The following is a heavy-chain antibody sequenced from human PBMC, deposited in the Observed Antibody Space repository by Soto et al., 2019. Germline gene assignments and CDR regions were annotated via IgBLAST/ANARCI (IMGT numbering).Heavy chain of an antibody. V-gene: IGHV3-23*01. CDR3: VKSHQYSTGWPFDY. J-gene: IGHJ4*02. CDR1: GFTFSSYA. Sequence: GEALKISCAASGFTFSSYAMSWVRQAPGKGLEWVSAISGSGGSTYYADSVKGRFTISRDNSKNTLYLQMNSLRAEDTAVYYCVKSHQYSTGWPFDYWGQGTLVPVSS. CDR2: ISGSGGST. D-gene: IGHD6-19*01.